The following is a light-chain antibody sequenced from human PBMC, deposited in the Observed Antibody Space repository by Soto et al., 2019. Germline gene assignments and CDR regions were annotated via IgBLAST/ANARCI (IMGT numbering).Light chain of an antibody. CDR2: GAS. J-gene: IGKJ2*01. CDR3: HQFGDSPPAFT. V-gene: IGKV3-20*01. Sequence: ESMLTQSPGTLSLSPGERATLSCRASRSVSTRYITWYQQKPGQAPRLLIYGASIRATGIPDRFSGSGSGTDFTLTISRLEAEDFAVYYCHQFGDSPPAFTFGQGTKLEI. CDR1: RSVSTRY.